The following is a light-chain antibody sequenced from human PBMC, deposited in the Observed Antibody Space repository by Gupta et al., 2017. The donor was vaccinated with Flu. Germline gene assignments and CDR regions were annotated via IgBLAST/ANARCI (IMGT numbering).Light chain of an antibody. CDR3: QQDGGSPTT. CDR1: QSVSNNF. CDR2: GAS. J-gene: IGKJ5*01. V-gene: IGKV3-20*01. Sequence: EIVLTQSPGTLSLSPGERAILSCRASQSVSNNFLAWYQQKPGQAPRPLMFGASRKSTGVPDRFSGSGSGTDFTLTISRLEPEDFAVYYCQQDGGSPTTFGQGTRLEIK.